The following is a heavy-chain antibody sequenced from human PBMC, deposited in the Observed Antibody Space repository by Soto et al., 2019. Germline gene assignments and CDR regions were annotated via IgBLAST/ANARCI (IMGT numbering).Heavy chain of an antibody. CDR3: AKGRASVCRGCTLGD. J-gene: IGHJ4*02. V-gene: IGHV3-23*01. CDR1: AFTFSSYA. CDR2: VSGSGDST. Sequence: EVQLLESGGGLAQPGGSLRLSCAASAFTFSSYAMSWVRQAPGKGLEWVSAVSGSGDSTYYADSVKGRFTISRDNSKTPLYLQVNSLRAEDRAVYYCAKGRASVCRGCTLGDWGQGTLVTVSS. D-gene: IGHD7-27*01.